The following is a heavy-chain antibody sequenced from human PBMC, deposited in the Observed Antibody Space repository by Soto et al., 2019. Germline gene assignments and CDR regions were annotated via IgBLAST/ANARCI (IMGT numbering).Heavy chain of an antibody. CDR1: GGSISSGDYY. CDR3: VGGKLFHYYYYGMDV. J-gene: IGHJ6*02. CDR2: IYYSGST. V-gene: IGHV4-30-4*01. Sequence: QVQLQESGPGLVKPSQTLSLTCTVSGGSISSGDYYWSWIRQPPGKGLEWIGYIYYSGSTYYNPSLKSRVTISVDTSKNQFSLKLSSVTAADTAVYYCVGGKLFHYYYYGMDVWGQGTTVTVSS. D-gene: IGHD2-15*01.